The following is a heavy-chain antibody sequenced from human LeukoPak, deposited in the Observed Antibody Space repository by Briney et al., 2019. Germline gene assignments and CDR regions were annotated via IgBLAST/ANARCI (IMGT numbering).Heavy chain of an antibody. J-gene: IGHJ5*02. CDR1: GYTFTSYY. V-gene: IGHV1-46*01. CDR2: INPSGGST. Sequence: ASVKVSCKASGYTFTSYYMHWVRQAPGQGLEWMGIINPSGGSTSYAQKFQGRVTMTRDTSTSTVYMELSSLRSEDTAVYYCARDGHDILTGYYLSWFDPWGQGTLVTVSS. CDR3: ARDGHDILTGYYLSWFDP. D-gene: IGHD3-9*01.